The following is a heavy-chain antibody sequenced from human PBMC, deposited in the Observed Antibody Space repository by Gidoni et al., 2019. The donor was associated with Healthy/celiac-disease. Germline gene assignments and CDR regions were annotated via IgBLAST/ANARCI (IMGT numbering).Heavy chain of an antibody. CDR3: ARVTGPASPFDY. V-gene: IGHV1-18*01. J-gene: IGHJ4*02. D-gene: IGHD1-20*01. CDR1: GYTFTSYD. CDR2: MSAYNGIT. Sequence: VQLVQSGAEGTKPGASVRVSCKASGYTFTSYDNSWVRQAPGQGLEWMGWMSAYNGITNYAQKLQGRVTMTTDTSTSTAYVLLRSLRSDDTAVYYCARVTGPASPFDYWGQGTLVTVSS.